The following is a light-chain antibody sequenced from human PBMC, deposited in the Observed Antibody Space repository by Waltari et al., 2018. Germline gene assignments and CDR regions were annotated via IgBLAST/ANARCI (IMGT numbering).Light chain of an antibody. CDR1: HSMSNY. CDR2: AAS. Sequence: DIQMTQSPSSLSASVGDRVTITCRASHSMSNYLSWYQQKPGKAPKFLIYAASSLQSGVPSRFSGSGSGTDFTLTISSLQPEDFATYYCQQSYSALALTFGGGTKVEVK. J-gene: IGKJ4*01. V-gene: IGKV1-39*01. CDR3: QQSYSALALT.